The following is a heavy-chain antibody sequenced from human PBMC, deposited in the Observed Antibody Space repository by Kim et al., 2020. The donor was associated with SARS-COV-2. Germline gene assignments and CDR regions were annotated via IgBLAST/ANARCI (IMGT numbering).Heavy chain of an antibody. Sequence: ASVKVSCKASGYTFTSYYMHWVRQAPGQGLEWMGIINPSGGSTSYAQKFQGRVTMTRDTSTSTVYMELSSLRSEDTAVYYCARDLRPGLSGYDTIHKQYYYYYGMDVWGQGTTVTVSS. CDR3: ARDLRPGLSGYDTIHKQYYYYYGMDV. CDR1: GYTFTSYY. D-gene: IGHD5-12*01. V-gene: IGHV1-46*01. CDR2: INPSGGST. J-gene: IGHJ6*02.